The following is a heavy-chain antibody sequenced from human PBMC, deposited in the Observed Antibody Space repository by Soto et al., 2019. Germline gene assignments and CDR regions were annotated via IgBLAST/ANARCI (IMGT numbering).Heavy chain of an antibody. CDR1: GFTFSDYY. D-gene: IGHD6-19*01. Sequence: SLRLSCAASGFTFSDYYMSWIRQAPGKGLEWVSYISSSGDTMYYADSVKGRFSISRDSAKTSLYLQMNSLRAEDAAVYYCAREYGYGWYYFDYWGQGTLVTVSS. V-gene: IGHV3-11*01. CDR3: AREYGYGWYYFDY. J-gene: IGHJ4*02. CDR2: ISSSGDTM.